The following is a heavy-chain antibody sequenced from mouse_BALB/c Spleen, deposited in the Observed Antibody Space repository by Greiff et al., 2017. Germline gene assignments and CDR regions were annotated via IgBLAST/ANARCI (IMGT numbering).Heavy chain of an antibody. Sequence: VKLMESGAELVRPGVSVKISCKGSGYTFTDYAMHWVKQSHAKSLEWIGVISTYYGDASYNQKFKGKATMTVDKSSSTAYMELARLTSEDSAIYYCARGDDYDYFDYWGQGTTLTVSS. CDR2: ISTYYGDA. D-gene: IGHD2-4*01. J-gene: IGHJ2*01. V-gene: IGHV1S137*01. CDR1: GYTFTDYA. CDR3: ARGDDYDYFDY.